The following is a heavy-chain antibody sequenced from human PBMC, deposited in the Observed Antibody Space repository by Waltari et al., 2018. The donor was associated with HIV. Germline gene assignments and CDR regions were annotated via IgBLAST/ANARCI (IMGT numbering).Heavy chain of an antibody. CDR2: IKQDGSEK. V-gene: IGHV3-7*01. J-gene: IGHJ5*02. D-gene: IGHD5-18*01. CDR1: GFTFSSYW. CDR3: ARSVDTAMVSWFDP. Sequence: EVQLVESGGGLVQPGGSLRLSCAASGFTFSSYWMSWVRQAPGKGLEWVANIKQDGSEKYYVDSVKGRFTISRDNAKNSLYLQMNSLRAEDTAVYYCARSVDTAMVSWFDPWGQGTMVTVSS.